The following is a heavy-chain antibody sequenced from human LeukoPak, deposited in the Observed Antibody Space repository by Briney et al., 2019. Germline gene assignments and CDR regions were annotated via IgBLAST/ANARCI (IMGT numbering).Heavy chain of an antibody. Sequence: GGSLRLSCAASGFTFSSYSMNWVRQAPGKGLEWVSSISSIISSRTFTYYPDSVKGRFTISRDNTKNSLFLQMNSLRAEDTAVYYCARDGGIAPAGTVTYYYYYMDVWGKGTTVTVSS. D-gene: IGHD6-13*01. CDR3: ARDGGIAPAGTVTYYYYYMDV. J-gene: IGHJ6*03. CDR1: GFTFSSYS. V-gene: IGHV3-21*01. CDR2: ISSIISSRTFT.